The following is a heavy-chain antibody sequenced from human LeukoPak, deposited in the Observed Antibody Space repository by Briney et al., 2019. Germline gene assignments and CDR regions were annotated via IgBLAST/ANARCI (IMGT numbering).Heavy chain of an antibody. CDR3: ATSAYSATRSDY. V-gene: IGHV3-23*01. Sequence: GGSLRLSCAASGFIFSNYGMSWVRQAPGKGLEWVSEIGGSGIVTFYADSVRGRFTISRDNAKNTLYLQMNSLRAEDTAVYYCATSAYSATRSDYWGQGTLVTVSS. J-gene: IGHJ4*02. CDR1: GFIFSNYG. CDR2: IGGSGIVT. D-gene: IGHD1-26*01.